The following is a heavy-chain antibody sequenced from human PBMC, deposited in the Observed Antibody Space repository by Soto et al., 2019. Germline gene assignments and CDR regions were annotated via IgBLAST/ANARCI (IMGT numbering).Heavy chain of an antibody. Sequence: PGGSLRLSCAASGFTFSSYGMHWVRQAPGKGLEWVAVIWYDGSNKYYADSVKGRFTISRDNSKNTLYLQMNSLRAEDTAVYYCAKSPSGYRQKENWGQGTLVTVSS. D-gene: IGHD3-22*01. V-gene: IGHV3-33*06. CDR3: AKSPSGYRQKEN. CDR1: GFTFSSYG. CDR2: IWYDGSNK. J-gene: IGHJ4*02.